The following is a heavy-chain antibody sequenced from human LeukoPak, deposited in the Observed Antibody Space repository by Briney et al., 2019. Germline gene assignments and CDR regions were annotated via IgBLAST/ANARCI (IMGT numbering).Heavy chain of an antibody. Sequence: GGSLRLSCVASGFTFSDHSRNWVRQAPGKGLDWLSYISSRSVAVLYAESMKGRFTISRDNAKNILYLQMNSLRPEDTALYYCVRGETATSGTSFDYWGQGALVTVSS. J-gene: IGHJ4*02. CDR2: ISSRSVAV. D-gene: IGHD1-7*01. V-gene: IGHV3-48*01. CDR3: VRGETATSGTSFDY. CDR1: GFTFSDHS.